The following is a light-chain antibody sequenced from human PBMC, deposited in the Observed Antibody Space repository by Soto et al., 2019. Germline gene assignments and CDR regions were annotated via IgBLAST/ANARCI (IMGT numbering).Light chain of an antibody. CDR2: DAS. CDR1: QSVSSY. CDR3: QQRSNWPPRWT. J-gene: IGKJ1*01. V-gene: IGKV3-11*01. Sequence: EIVLTQSPAILSLSAGERATLSCRASQSVSSYLSCYQQKPGQAPRLLIYDASNRATGIPAGFSGSGSGTDFTLTISSLEPEDFAVYYCQQRSNWPPRWTFGQGTKVDIK.